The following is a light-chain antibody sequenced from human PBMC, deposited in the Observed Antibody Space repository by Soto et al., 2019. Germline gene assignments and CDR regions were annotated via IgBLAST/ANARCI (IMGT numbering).Light chain of an antibody. CDR1: QSVRSD. CDR2: DVS. CDR3: QQLKTYLT. Sequence: EVILRQSPVTISLTPGDRGSLXXRARQSVRSDLAGYQQKPGKAPCLRIYDVSNRATGIPARFSGSGSGTDFTLTISSLQPADFATSYCQQLKTYLTFGPGTRLEI. V-gene: IGKV3-11*01. J-gene: IGKJ5*01.